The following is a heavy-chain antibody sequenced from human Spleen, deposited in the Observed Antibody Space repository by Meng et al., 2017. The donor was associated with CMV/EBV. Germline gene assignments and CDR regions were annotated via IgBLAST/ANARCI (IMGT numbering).Heavy chain of an antibody. Sequence: ASVKVSCKASGYTFTSYDINWVRQAPGQGLEWMGWISAYNGNTNYAQKLQGRVTMTTDTSTSTAYMELRSLRSDDTAVYYCARGVGLAAAGEDYYGMDVWGQGTTVTVSS. CDR3: ARGVGLAAAGEDYYGMDV. CDR1: GYTFTSYD. V-gene: IGHV1-18*01. J-gene: IGHJ6*02. D-gene: IGHD6-13*01. CDR2: ISAYNGNT.